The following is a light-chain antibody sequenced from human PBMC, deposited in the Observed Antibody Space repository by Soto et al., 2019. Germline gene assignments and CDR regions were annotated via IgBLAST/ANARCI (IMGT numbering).Light chain of an antibody. CDR1: QAIRTD. J-gene: IGKJ5*01. CDR2: AAS. Sequence: AIQMTQSPSSQSASVGDRVTITCRSSQAIRTDLGWYQQKPGKAPKILIYAASSVPIGGPSRFSGSGYRACFTLSISILQAEDFATYCCLRYYNYPPIFGQGTRMEIK. CDR3: LRYYNYPPI. V-gene: IGKV1-6*02.